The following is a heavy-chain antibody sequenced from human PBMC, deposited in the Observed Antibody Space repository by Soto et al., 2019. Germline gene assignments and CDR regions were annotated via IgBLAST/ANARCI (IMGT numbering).Heavy chain of an antibody. CDR1: GFTFSSYA. CDR2: ISYDGSNK. V-gene: IGHV3-30-3*01. J-gene: IGHJ4*02. CDR3: ARAGMIVVVIKHPSYFDY. Sequence: GGSLRLSCAASGFTFSSYAMHWVLQAPCKGLEWVAVISYDGSNKYYADSVKGRFTISRDNSKNTLYLQMNSLRAEDTAVYYCARAGMIVVVIKHPSYFDYWGQGTLVTVSS. D-gene: IGHD3-22*01.